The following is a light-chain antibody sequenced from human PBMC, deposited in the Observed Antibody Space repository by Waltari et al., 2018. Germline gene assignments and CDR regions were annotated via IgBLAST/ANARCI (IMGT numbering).Light chain of an antibody. CDR2: DTS. V-gene: IGKV3-11*01. CDR3: QQRSSWPLT. CDR1: QSVRNY. J-gene: IGKJ4*01. Sequence: EIVLIQSPATLALSPGERATLSCRASQSVRNYLAWFQQKPGQVPRLLIYDTSNRGTGVPARFSGSGSGTDLTLTISSLESEDFAVYYCQQRSSWPLTFGGGTKVQIK.